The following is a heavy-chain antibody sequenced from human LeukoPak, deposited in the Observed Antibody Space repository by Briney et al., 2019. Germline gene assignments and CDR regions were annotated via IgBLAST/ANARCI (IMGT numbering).Heavy chain of an antibody. CDR2: IDWDDDK. D-gene: IGHD6-6*01. Sequence: SGPTLLNPTQTLTLTFSFSGFSLSTSGTCVSWIRQPPGKALEWLARIDWDDDKYYNTSLKTRLTISKDTSKNQVVLTMTNMDPVDTATYYCARLRWGSSNDYWGQGTLVSVSS. J-gene: IGHJ4*02. CDR1: GFSLSTSGTC. CDR3: ARLRWGSSNDY. V-gene: IGHV2-70*11.